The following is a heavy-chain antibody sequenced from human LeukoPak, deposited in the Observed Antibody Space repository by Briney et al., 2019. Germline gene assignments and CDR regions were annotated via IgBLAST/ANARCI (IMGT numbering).Heavy chain of an antibody. Sequence: SETLSLTCTVSGGSISSSSYYWDWIRQPPGKGLEWIGYIFYSGSTYYNPSLKSRVSISVDTSKNQFSLRLSSVTAADTAVYFCARNLDAFDIWGQGTMVTVSS. CDR1: GGSISSSSYY. J-gene: IGHJ3*02. CDR3: ARNLDAFDI. CDR2: IFYSGST. V-gene: IGHV4-61*05.